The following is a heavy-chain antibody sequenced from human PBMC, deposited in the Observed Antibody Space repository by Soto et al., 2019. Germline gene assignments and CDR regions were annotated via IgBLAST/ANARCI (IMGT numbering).Heavy chain of an antibody. CDR1: GVSVSSGSFY. V-gene: IGHV4-61*01. CDR3: ARGPPVTQYDY. D-gene: IGHD4-17*01. Sequence: SETLSLTCTVSGVSVSSGSFYWAWIRQPPGKGLEWIGFGSYSGTTNYKPSLKSRVTISVDTSRSQISLKVSSLTAADTAVYCCARGPPVTQYDYWGQVTLVTFSS. CDR2: GSYSGTT. J-gene: IGHJ4*02.